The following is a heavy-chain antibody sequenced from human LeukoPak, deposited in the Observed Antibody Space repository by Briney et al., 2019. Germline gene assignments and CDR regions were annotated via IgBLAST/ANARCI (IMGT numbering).Heavy chain of an antibody. V-gene: IGHV3-30*02. Sequence: GGSLRLSCAASGFTFSSYGMHWVRQAPGKGLEWVAFIRYDGSNKYYADSVKGRFTISRDNSKNTLYLQMNSLRAEDTAAYYCAKDHHYYGSGSYLKIDYWGQGTLVTVSS. J-gene: IGHJ4*02. CDR2: IRYDGSNK. CDR3: AKDHHYYGSGSYLKIDY. D-gene: IGHD3-10*01. CDR1: GFTFSSYG.